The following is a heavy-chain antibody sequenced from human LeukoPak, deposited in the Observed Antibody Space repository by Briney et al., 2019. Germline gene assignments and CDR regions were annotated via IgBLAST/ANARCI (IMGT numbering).Heavy chain of an antibody. J-gene: IGHJ4*02. CDR3: AKRSAESSGYFDS. V-gene: IGHV3-23*01. D-gene: IGHD6-19*01. CDR1: GITFMHYS. CDR2: ITGSGAFT. Sequence: GGSLRLSCAASGITFMHYSMTWVRQIPGEGLEWVSAITGSGAFTDYADSVKGRFTISRDNSKNTLYLQMNSLRAEDTAIYYCAKRSAESSGYFDSWGQGTLVTVSP.